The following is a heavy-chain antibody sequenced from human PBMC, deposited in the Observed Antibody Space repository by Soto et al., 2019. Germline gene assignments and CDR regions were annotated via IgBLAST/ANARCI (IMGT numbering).Heavy chain of an antibody. CDR2: IKQDGKEK. Sequence: PGGSLRLSCAASGFTFSDYWMSWVRQAPGKGLEWVANIKQDGKEKYYVDSVKGRFTISRDNAKSSLYLQMDSLRAEDTALYFCARVVPALSFDYWGQGTLVTVSS. CDR1: GFTFSDYW. V-gene: IGHV3-7*01. D-gene: IGHD2-2*01. CDR3: ARVVPALSFDY. J-gene: IGHJ4*02.